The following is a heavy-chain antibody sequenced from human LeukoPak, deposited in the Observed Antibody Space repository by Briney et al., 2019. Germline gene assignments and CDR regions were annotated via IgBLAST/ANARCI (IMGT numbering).Heavy chain of an antibody. J-gene: IGHJ4*02. CDR2: ISYDGSNK. Sequence: PGGSLRLSCAASGFTFSSYGMHWVRQAPGEGLEWVAVISYDGSNKYYADSVKGRFTISRDNSKNTLYLQMNSLRAEDTAVYYCAKDRSLGSSWLGDWGQGTLVTVSS. V-gene: IGHV3-30*18. CDR3: AKDRSLGSSWLGD. D-gene: IGHD6-13*01. CDR1: GFTFSSYG.